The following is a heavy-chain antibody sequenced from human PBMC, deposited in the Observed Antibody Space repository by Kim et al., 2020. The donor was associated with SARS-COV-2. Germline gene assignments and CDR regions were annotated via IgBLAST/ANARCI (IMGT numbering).Heavy chain of an antibody. J-gene: IGHJ4*02. Sequence: GSNKYYADSVKGRFTISRDNSKNTLYLQMNSLRAEDTAVYYCAKDPGFRYWGQGTLVTVSS. CDR2: GSNK. CDR3: AKDPGFRY. V-gene: IGHV3-30*02.